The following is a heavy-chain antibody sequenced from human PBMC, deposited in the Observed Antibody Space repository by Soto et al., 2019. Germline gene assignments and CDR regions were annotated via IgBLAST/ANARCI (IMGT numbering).Heavy chain of an antibody. Sequence: SETLSLTCTVSGGSISSGGYYWSWIRQHPGKGLEWIGYIYYSGSTYYNPSLKSRVTISVDTSKNQFSLKLSSVTAADTAVYYCASFYDSSGMNWFDPWGQGTLVTVSS. CDR1: GGSISSGGYY. D-gene: IGHD3-22*01. CDR3: ASFYDSSGMNWFDP. V-gene: IGHV4-31*03. CDR2: IYYSGST. J-gene: IGHJ5*02.